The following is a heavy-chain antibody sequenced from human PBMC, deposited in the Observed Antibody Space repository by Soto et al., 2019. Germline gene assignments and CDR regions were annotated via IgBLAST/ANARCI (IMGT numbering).Heavy chain of an antibody. V-gene: IGHV3-23*01. D-gene: IGHD3-22*01. Sequence: GGSLRLSCAASGFTFSSSAMSWVRQAPGKGLEWVSAISGSGGSTYYADPVKGRFTISRDNSKNTLYLQMNSLRAEDTAVYYCAKTMIVVVIDDAFDIWGQGTMVTVSS. CDR1: GFTFSSSA. CDR3: AKTMIVVVIDDAFDI. CDR2: ISGSGGST. J-gene: IGHJ3*02.